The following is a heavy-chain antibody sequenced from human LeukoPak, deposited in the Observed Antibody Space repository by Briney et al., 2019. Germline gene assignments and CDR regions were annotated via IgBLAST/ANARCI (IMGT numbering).Heavy chain of an antibody. J-gene: IGHJ3*02. Sequence: GGSLRLSCAASGFTFSSYGMHWVRQAPGTGLEWVAVIWYDGSNKYYADSVKGRFTISRDNSKNTLYLQMNSLRAEDTAVYYCAREGALHDAFDIWGQGTMVTVSS. V-gene: IGHV3-33*01. CDR1: GFTFSSYG. CDR3: AREGALHDAFDI. D-gene: IGHD3-16*02. CDR2: IWYDGSNK.